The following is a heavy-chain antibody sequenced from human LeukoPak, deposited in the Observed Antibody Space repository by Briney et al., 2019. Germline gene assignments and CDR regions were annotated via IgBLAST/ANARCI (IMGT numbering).Heavy chain of an antibody. CDR3: ARDLMPSPPGGYGSPNLEYYYYYYMDV. CDR2: INPSGGST. Sequence: ASVKVSCKASGYTFTSYYMHWVRQAPGQGLEWMGIINPSGGSTSYAQKFQGRVTMTRDTSTSTVYMELSSLRSEDTAVYYCARDLMPSPPGGYGSPNLEYYYYYYMDVWGKGTTVTISS. J-gene: IGHJ6*03. CDR1: GYTFTSYY. V-gene: IGHV1-46*01. D-gene: IGHD3-10*01.